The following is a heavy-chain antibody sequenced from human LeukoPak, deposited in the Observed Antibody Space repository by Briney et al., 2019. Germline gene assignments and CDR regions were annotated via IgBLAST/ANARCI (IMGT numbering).Heavy chain of an antibody. Sequence: SETLSLTCTVSGGSISSYYWSWIRQPPGKGLEWIGYIYYSGSTNYNPSLKSRVTISVDTSKNQFSLKLSPVTAADTAVYYCARQIAVATWVHPWGQGTLVTVSS. D-gene: IGHD6-19*01. J-gene: IGHJ5*02. V-gene: IGHV4-59*08. CDR1: GGSISSYY. CDR2: IYYSGST. CDR3: ARQIAVATWVHP.